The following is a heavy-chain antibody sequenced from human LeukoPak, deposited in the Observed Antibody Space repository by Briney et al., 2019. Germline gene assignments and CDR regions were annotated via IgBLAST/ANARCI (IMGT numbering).Heavy chain of an antibody. Sequence: ASVKVSCKASGYTFTSYDINWVRQATGQGLEWMGWMNPNSGNTGYAQKFQGRVTITRNTSISTAYMELSSLRSEDTAVYYCARDVSGSGGSCYSYFDYWGQGSLVTVS. CDR1: GYTFTSYD. CDR2: MNPNSGNT. CDR3: ARDVSGSGGSCYSYFDY. J-gene: IGHJ4*02. D-gene: IGHD2-15*01. V-gene: IGHV1-8*03.